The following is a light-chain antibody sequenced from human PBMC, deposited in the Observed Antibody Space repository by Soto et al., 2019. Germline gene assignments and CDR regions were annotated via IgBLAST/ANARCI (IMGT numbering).Light chain of an antibody. CDR1: QTVRSW. J-gene: IGKJ1*01. V-gene: IGKV1-5*01. CDR2: DVS. CDR3: KQYSDYST. Sequence: DIQMTQSPSTLSASVGDTVTITCRAGQTVRSWLAWYQQKVGGAPKLLIYDVSTVQSGVQSRFSGSGSGTEFTLTISSLQPDDFASYYCKQYSDYSTFGQGTRLEIK.